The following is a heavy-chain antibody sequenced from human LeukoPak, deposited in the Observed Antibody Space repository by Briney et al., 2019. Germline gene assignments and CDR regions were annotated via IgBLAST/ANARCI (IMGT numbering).Heavy chain of an antibody. CDR3: ASNTGTVFDY. CDR1: SYSTSSGYY. J-gene: IGHJ4*02. CDR2: VYYSGST. Sequence: SETLSLTCTVSSYSTSSGYYWGWIRQPPGKGLEWIGYVYYSGSTEYNPSLRSRVTISLEMSKHQFSLNLTSVTAADTAVYYCASNTGTVFDYWGQGALVTVSS. V-gene: IGHV4-61*01. D-gene: IGHD7-27*01.